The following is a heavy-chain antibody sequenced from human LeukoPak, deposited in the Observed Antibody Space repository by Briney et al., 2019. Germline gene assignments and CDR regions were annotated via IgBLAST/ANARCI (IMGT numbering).Heavy chain of an antibody. D-gene: IGHD3-16*02. CDR2: ISGSGGST. CDR1: GFIFSNYA. V-gene: IGHV3-23*01. CDR3: AKDVVRNLGELSPFLDY. Sequence: GGSLRLSCAASGFIFSNYAMSWVRQAPGKGLEWVSAISGSGGSTYYADSVKGRFTISRDNSKNTLYLQMNSLRAEDTAVYYCAKDVVRNLGELSPFLDYWGQGTLVTVSS. J-gene: IGHJ4*02.